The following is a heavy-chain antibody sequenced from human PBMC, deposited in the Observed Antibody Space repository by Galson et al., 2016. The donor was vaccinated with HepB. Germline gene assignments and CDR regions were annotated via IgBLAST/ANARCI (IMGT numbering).Heavy chain of an antibody. Sequence: YLRLSCAASGFIFSDYGMHWVRQAPGKGLEWVAVVWHDGSNINYVDSVKGRFTISRDNFKNTLDLQMNSLGAEDTAVYYCAKETSNWGQYYFDYWGQGTLVSVSS. J-gene: IGHJ4*02. CDR2: VWHDGSNI. CDR1: GFIFSDYG. CDR3: AKETSNWGQYYFDY. D-gene: IGHD3-16*01. V-gene: IGHV3-33*06.